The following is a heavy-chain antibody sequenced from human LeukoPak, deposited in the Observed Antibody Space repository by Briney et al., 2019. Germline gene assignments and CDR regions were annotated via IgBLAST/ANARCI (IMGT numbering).Heavy chain of an antibody. CDR3: ARHAILGYCSGGSCYVPDAFDI. CDR2: IKQDGSEK. J-gene: IGHJ3*02. CDR1: GFTFSSYW. Sequence: GGSLRLSCAASGFTFSSYWRSWVRQAPGKGLEWVANIKQDGSEKYYVDSVKGRFTISRDNTKNSLYLQMNSLRAEDTAVYYCARHAILGYCSGGSCYVPDAFDIWGQGTMVTVSS. V-gene: IGHV3-7*01. D-gene: IGHD2-15*01.